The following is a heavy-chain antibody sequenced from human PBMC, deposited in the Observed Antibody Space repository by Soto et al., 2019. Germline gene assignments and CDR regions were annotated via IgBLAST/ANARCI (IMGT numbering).Heavy chain of an antibody. CDR3: ARRGSGYDYNYYYYMDV. CDR2: MYYSGST. Sequence: ETLSLTCTVPGGSISSSSYYWGWIRQPPGKGLEWIGSMYYSGSTYYNPSLKSRVTISVDTSKNQFSLKLSSVTAADTAVYYCARRGSGYDYNYYYYMDVWGKGTAVTVSS. D-gene: IGHD5-12*01. V-gene: IGHV4-39*01. J-gene: IGHJ6*03. CDR1: GGSISSSSYY.